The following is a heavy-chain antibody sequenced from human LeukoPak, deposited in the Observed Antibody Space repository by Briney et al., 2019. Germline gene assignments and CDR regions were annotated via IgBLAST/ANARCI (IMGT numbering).Heavy chain of an antibody. V-gene: IGHV3-66*01. Sequence: GGSLRLSCAASGFTVSYDYMSWVRQAPGKGLEWVSIIYSGGGAYYADSVKDRFTISRDSSKSSIYLQMNRLRVEDTAVYYCARDLGNYYDFGAFDIWGQGTMVTVSS. CDR3: ARDLGNYYDFGAFDI. D-gene: IGHD3-22*01. CDR1: GFTVSYDY. J-gene: IGHJ3*02. CDR2: IYSGGGA.